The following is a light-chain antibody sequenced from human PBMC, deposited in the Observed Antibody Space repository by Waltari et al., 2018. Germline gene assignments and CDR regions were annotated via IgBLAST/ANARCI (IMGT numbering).Light chain of an antibody. CDR1: TSVSSAY. CDR2: GVS. CDR3: QHYGNSLYT. V-gene: IGKV3-20*01. J-gene: IGKJ2*01. Sequence: ELVLTQSPGTLSLSPGERAALSCRASTSVSSAYLAWHQQKPGQSPRLLIYGVSSRASGIPDRFSGSGSGTDFTLTISRLEPEDFAVYYCQHYGNSLYTFGQGTKLEIK.